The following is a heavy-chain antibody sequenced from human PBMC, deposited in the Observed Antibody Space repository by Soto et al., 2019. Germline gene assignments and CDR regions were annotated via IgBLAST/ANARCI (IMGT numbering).Heavy chain of an antibody. CDR3: ARGGHVVVVTAALDY. Sequence: QVQLMQSGAEVKKPGASVKVSCKASGDTFTDYYIHWVRQAPGQGLEWMGTVNPSGGHTTYAQHFLGRVTMTRDTSTSTLNMELTGLTSADTAIYYCARGGHVVVVTAALDYWGQGTLVTVSS. CDR2: VNPSGGHT. J-gene: IGHJ4*02. D-gene: IGHD2-21*02. CDR1: GDTFTDYY. V-gene: IGHV1-46*01.